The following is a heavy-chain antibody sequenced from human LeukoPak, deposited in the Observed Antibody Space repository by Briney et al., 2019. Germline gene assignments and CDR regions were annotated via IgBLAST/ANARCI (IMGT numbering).Heavy chain of an antibody. CDR1: GYSFTTYW. V-gene: IGHV5-51*01. CDR3: AIRYSGSYNDY. J-gene: IGHJ4*02. CDR2: IYPGDFET. Sequence: GEPLKFSCQGFGYSFTTYWIGWVRQMPGKGLEWMGIIYPGDFETTYSPSFQGQVTISADHSISTAYLQWSILKTSHTAMYYCAIRYSGSYNDYWGQGTLVTVSS. D-gene: IGHD1-26*01.